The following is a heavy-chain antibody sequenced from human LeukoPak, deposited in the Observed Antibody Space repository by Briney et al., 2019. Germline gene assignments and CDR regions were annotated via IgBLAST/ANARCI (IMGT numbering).Heavy chain of an antibody. V-gene: IGHV4-34*01. Sequence: SETLSLTCAAYGGSFSGYYWSWIRQPPGKGLEWIGEINHSGSTNYNPSLKSRVTISVDTSKNQFSLKLSSVTAADTAVYYCASVPRGYFDYWGQGTLVTVSS. CDR2: INHSGST. CDR1: GGSFSGYY. J-gene: IGHJ4*02. CDR3: ASVPRGYFDY.